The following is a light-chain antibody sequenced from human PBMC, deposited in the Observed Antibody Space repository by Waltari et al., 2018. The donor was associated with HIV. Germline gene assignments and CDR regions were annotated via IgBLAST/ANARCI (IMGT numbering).Light chain of an antibody. CDR3: AAWGDSLSSYV. J-gene: IGLJ1*01. CDR1: SSNIGSNY. V-gene: IGLV1-47*01. CDR2: RNN. Sequence: QSVLPQPPSASGTPGQRVTISCSGSSSNIGSNYVYWYQQPPGPAPKLLIYRNNQRPSGVPDRFSGSKSGTSASLAISGLRSEDEADYYCAAWGDSLSSYVFGTGTEVTVL.